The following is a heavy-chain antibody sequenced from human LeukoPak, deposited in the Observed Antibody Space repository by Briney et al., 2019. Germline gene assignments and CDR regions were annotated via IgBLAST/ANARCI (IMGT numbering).Heavy chain of an antibody. Sequence: GGSLRLSCSASGFPFNIAWMSWVRQAPGKGLEWVGRIKDKDAGRTTDFAAPVKGRFSISRDDSTHTLTLEMNSLRVEDTAVYYCTTSSRGNFDFWGQGALVTVSS. J-gene: IGHJ4*02. CDR3: TTSSRGNFDF. D-gene: IGHD3-10*01. V-gene: IGHV3-15*05. CDR2: IKDKDAGRTT. CDR1: GFPFNIAW.